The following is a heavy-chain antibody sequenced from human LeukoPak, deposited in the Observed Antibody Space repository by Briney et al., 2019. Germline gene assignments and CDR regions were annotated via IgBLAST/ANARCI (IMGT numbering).Heavy chain of an antibody. D-gene: IGHD1-14*01. CDR3: ARGVEPLAANTLAY. CDR2: LYSDGNT. CDR1: GVTVITND. V-gene: IGHV3-53*01. J-gene: IGHJ4*02. Sequence: GGSLRLSCAASGVTVITNDMTWVRQAPGKGLEWVSVLYSDGNTKYADSVQGRFTISRDNSKNTLYLEMNSLGPDDTAVYYCARGVEPLAANTLAYWGQGTLVTVSS.